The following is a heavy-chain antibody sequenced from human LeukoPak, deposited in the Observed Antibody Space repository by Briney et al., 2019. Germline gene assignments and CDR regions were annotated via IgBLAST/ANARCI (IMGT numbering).Heavy chain of an antibody. D-gene: IGHD2-15*01. CDR3: ARETSGSFPY. V-gene: IGHV3-74*01. J-gene: IGHJ4*02. CDR2: INSDGSSP. CDR1: GFTFSSYW. Sequence: GSLILSCTASGFTFSSYWMQWVRQAPGKGLVWVSRINSDGSSPSYADSVKGRFTISRDNSKNTLYLQMNNLSAEDTAVYYCARETSGSFPYWGQGTLVTVSS.